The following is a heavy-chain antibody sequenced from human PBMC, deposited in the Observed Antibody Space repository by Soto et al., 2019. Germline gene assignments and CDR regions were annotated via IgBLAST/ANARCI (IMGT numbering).Heavy chain of an antibody. CDR1: GFTFSSYS. CDR2: ISSSSSYI. CDR3: ARDYYDSSGYLAFLDE. J-gene: IGHJ4*02. Sequence: GGSLRLSCAASGFTFSSYSMNWVRQAPGKGLEWVSSISSSSSYIYYADSVKGRFTISRDNAKNSLYLQMNSLRAEDTAVYYCARDYYDSSGYLAFLDERGQGTLVTVSS. D-gene: IGHD3-22*01. V-gene: IGHV3-21*01.